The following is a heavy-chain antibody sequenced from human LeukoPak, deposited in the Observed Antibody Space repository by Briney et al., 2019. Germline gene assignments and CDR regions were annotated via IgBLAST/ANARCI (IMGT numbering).Heavy chain of an antibody. CDR2: ISGSDEST. D-gene: IGHD7-27*01. CDR1: GFTFSSYD. V-gene: IGHV3-23*01. Sequence: GGSLRLSCAASGFTFSSYDMSWIRQAPGKGLEWVSEISGSDESTKYVDSVKGRFTISRDNSKNTLYLLLNSLRVDDTAVYYCANRRLGRGAFDIWGQGTMVPASS. CDR3: ANRRLGRGAFDI. J-gene: IGHJ3*02.